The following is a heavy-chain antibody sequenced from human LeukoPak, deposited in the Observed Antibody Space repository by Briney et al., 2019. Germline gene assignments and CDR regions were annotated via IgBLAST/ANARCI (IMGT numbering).Heavy chain of an antibody. V-gene: IGHV4-38-2*01. J-gene: IGHJ5*02. D-gene: IGHD6-13*01. Sequence: PSETLSLTCAVSGYSISSGYYWGWIRQPPGKGLEWIGSIYHSGSTYYNPSLKSRVTISVDASKNQFSLKLSSVTAADTAVYYCARHFSSSWSNWFDPWGQGTLVTVSS. CDR1: GYSISSGYY. CDR2: IYHSGST. CDR3: ARHFSSSWSNWFDP.